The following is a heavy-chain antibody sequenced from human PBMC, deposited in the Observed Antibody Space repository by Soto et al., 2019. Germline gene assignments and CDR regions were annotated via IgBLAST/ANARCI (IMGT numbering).Heavy chain of an antibody. D-gene: IGHD6-13*01. Sequence: QVQLVESGGGLVKPGGSLRLSCAASGFTFSDYYMSWIRQAPGKGLEWVSYISSSSSYTNYADSVKGRFTISRDNAKNSLYLQMNSLRAEDTAVYYCARDPHGSSSSFDPWGQGTLVTVSS. CDR2: ISSSSSYT. V-gene: IGHV3-11*05. CDR3: ARDPHGSSSSFDP. CDR1: GFTFSDYY. J-gene: IGHJ5*02.